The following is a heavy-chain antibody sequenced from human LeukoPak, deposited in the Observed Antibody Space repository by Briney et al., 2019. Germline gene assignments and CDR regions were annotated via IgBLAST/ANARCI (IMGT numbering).Heavy chain of an antibody. CDR3: AREYDSSGYYYENWFDP. Sequence: GRSLRLSCAASGFTFSSYAMHWVRQAPGKGLEWVAAISYNGSNTYYADSVKGRFTISRDNSKNTLYLQMNSLRAEDTAVYYCAREYDSSGYYYENWFDPWGQGTLVTVSS. CDR1: GFTFSSYA. V-gene: IGHV3-30-3*01. J-gene: IGHJ5*02. D-gene: IGHD3-22*01. CDR2: ISYNGSNT.